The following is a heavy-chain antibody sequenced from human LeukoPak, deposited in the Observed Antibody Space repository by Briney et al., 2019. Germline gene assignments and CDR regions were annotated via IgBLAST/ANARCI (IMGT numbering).Heavy chain of an antibody. CDR2: ISSSSSYI. Sequence: GSLRLSCSASGFTFSSYCLNWVRPAPGEGLEWVSSISSSSSYIYYADSVKGRFTISRDNAKNSLYLQMNSLRAEDTAVYYCARDFGSGREHDYWGQGTLVTVSS. CDR1: GFTFSSYC. J-gene: IGHJ4*02. V-gene: IGHV3-21*01. CDR3: ARDFGSGREHDY. D-gene: IGHD3-10*01.